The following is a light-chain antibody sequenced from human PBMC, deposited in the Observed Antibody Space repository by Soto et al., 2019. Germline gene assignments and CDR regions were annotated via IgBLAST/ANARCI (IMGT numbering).Light chain of an antibody. V-gene: IGKV1-5*01. CDR3: LRYNAXFQT. CDR2: DAS. Sequence: GDXVTITCRASQNINSWLAWYQQKPGEAPKVLIFDASSLQSGVPSGFIGSGSGTEFTLTIGSLQPEDFAXXYCLRYNAXFQTFGQGTKVEV. CDR1: QNINSW. J-gene: IGKJ1*01.